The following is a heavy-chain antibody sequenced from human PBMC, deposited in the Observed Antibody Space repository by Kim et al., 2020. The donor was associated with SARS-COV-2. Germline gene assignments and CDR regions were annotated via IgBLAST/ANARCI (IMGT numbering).Heavy chain of an antibody. V-gene: IGHV4-61*02. CDR3: ARGGSGSYYGVYYYYYYGRDV. J-gene: IGHJ6*02. Sequence: SETLSLTCTVSGGSISSGSYYWSWIRQPAGKGLEWIGRIYTSGSTNYNPSLKSRVTISVDTSKNQFSLKLSSVTAADTAVYYCARGGSGSYYGVYYYYYYGRDVWGQGTTVTVSS. D-gene: IGHD3-10*01. CDR1: GGSISSGSYY. CDR2: IYTSGST.